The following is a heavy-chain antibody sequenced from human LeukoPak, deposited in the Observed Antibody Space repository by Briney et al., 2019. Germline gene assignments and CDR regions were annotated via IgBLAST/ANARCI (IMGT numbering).Heavy chain of an antibody. CDR3: ARDRGRLQDGTFYY. D-gene: IGHD4-4*01. Sequence: GGSLRLSCAASGFTFSSYAMHWVRQAPGKGLEWVAVISYDGSNKYYADSVKGRFTSSRDNSTNTLYLQMNSLSAEETAVYYCARDRGRLQDGTFYYWGQGTLATVSS. CDR2: ISYDGSNK. CDR1: GFTFSSYA. J-gene: IGHJ4*02. V-gene: IGHV3-30-3*01.